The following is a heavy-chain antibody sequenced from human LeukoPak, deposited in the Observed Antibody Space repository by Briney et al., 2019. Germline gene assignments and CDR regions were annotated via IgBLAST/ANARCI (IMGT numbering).Heavy chain of an antibody. CDR1: GDSIRGFY. CDR2: FYYSGDT. CDR3: ARWNTDRSTGGRYFDS. J-gene: IGHJ4*02. D-gene: IGHD2-8*02. Sequence: SETLSLTCNVSGDSIRGFYWGWIRQPPGKGLEWIGYFYYSGDTNYNPALESRVIISVDTSKNQFSLKLSSLTASDTAVYYCARWNTDRSTGGRYFDSWGQGTLVIVSP. V-gene: IGHV4-59*01.